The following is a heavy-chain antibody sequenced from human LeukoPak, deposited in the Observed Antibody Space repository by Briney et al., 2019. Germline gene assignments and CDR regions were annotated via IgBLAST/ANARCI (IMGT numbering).Heavy chain of an antibody. D-gene: IGHD5-24*01. V-gene: IGHV1-2*02. CDR2: INPNSGGT. Sequence: ASVKVSCKASGFTFTDYYMHWVRQAPGQGPEWMGWINPNSGGTTYEQKFQGRVTMTSNTSTSTAYMELYSLRSDDTAVYYCARPPGRDGYNRYDYWGQGTLVTVSS. J-gene: IGHJ4*02. CDR3: ARPPGRDGYNRYDY. CDR1: GFTFTDYY.